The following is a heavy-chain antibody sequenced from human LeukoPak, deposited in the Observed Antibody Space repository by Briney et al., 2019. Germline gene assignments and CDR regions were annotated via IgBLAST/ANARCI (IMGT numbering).Heavy chain of an antibody. J-gene: IGHJ4*02. D-gene: IGHD3-22*01. CDR1: GGSSSGYY. CDR2: INHSGST. Sequence: SETLSLTCAVYGGSSSGYYWSWIRQPPGKGLEWIGEINHSGSTNYNPSLKSRVTISVDTSKNQFSLKLSSVTAADTAVYYCARLVGSYYYDSSGYYYFDYWGQGTLVTVSS. CDR3: ARLVGSYYYDSSGYYYFDY. V-gene: IGHV4-34*01.